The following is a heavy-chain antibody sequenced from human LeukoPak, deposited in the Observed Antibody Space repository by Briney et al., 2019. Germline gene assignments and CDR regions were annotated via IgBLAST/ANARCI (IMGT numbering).Heavy chain of an antibody. Sequence: GGSLRLSCAASGCTFSNYGIHWVRQAPGKGLEWVAVIPYDGSNKYYADSVKGRFTISRDNSKNTLYLQMNSLRAEDTAVYYCAKDSRPSHDCYLDPWGQGTVAIVSS. CDR3: AKDSRPSHDCYLDP. V-gene: IGHV3-30*18. D-gene: IGHD2-21*02. CDR1: GCTFSNYG. CDR2: IPYDGSNK. J-gene: IGHJ5*02.